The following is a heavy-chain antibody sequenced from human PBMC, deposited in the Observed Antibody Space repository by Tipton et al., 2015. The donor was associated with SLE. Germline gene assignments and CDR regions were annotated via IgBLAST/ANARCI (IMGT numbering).Heavy chain of an antibody. J-gene: IGHJ5*02. CDR1: GGSISSSSYY. CDR3: AREGYSSGRGWFDP. V-gene: IGHV4-61*01. CDR2: IYYSGST. Sequence: TLSLTCTVSGGSISSSSYYWSWIRQPPGKGLEWIGYIYYSGSTNYNPSLKSRVTISVDTSKNQFSLKLSSVTAADTAVYYCAREGYSSGRGWFDPWGQGTLVTVSS. D-gene: IGHD6-19*01.